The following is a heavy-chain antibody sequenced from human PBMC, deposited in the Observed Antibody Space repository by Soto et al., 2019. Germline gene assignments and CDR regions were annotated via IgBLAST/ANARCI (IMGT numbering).Heavy chain of an antibody. CDR2: IYPGDSDT. V-gene: IGHV5-51*01. D-gene: IGHD2-21*01. CDR1: GYSFTRYW. CDR3: ARHGLPMAMTDY. Sequence: GESLTISFRGAGYSFTRYWIGWVRQMPGKGLEWMGIIYPGDSDTRYSPSFQGQVTISADKSISTAYLQWSSLKASDTAMYYCARHGLPMAMTDYWGQGTLVTV. J-gene: IGHJ4*02.